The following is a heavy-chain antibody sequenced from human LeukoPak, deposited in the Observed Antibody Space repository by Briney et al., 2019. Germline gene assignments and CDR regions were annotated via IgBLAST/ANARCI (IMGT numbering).Heavy chain of an antibody. D-gene: IGHD6-19*01. J-gene: IGHJ4*02. CDR1: GFTFSSYA. CDR3: ARSRSIIAVAGTDY. CDR2: ISGSGGST. Sequence: GGSLRLSCAASGFTFSSYAMSWVRQAPGKGLEWVSAISGSGGSTYYADSVKGRFAISRDNAKNTLYLQMNSLRAEDTAVYYCARSRSIIAVAGTDYWGQGTLVTVSS. V-gene: IGHV3-23*01.